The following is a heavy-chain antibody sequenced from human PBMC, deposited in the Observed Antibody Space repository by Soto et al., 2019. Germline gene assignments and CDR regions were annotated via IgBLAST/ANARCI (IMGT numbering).Heavy chain of an antibody. CDR2: IIPIFGTA. CDR1: GGTFSSYS. D-gene: IGHD3-16*02. V-gene: IGHV1-69*13. Sequence: SVKVSCKTSGGTFSSYSINWVLQAPGQGLEWMGGIIPIFGTANYAQKFQGRVTITAEESTSTAYMELSSLRSEDTAVYYCARVSILPHYYYYGMDVWGQGTTVTVSS. J-gene: IGHJ6*02. CDR3: ARVSILPHYYYYGMDV.